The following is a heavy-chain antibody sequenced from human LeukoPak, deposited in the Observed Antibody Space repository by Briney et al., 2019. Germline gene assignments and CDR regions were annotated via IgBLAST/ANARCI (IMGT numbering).Heavy chain of an antibody. J-gene: IGHJ2*01. CDR3: VRGDNTGWRYGYFDR. D-gene: IGHD6-19*01. CDR2: VGTALDT. V-gene: IGHV3-13*01. CDR1: GFTFSSYD. Sequence: GGSLRLSCVASGFTFSSYDMHWVRQVKGERLEWVSTVGTALDTFYPDSVKGRFTVSRENAKNSVYLHMNSLRAGDTAVYYCVRGDNTGWRYGYFDRWGRGTLVTVSS.